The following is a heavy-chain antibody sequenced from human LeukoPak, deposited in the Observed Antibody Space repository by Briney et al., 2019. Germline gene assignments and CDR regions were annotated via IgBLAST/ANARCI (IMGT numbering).Heavy chain of an antibody. Sequence: PGLALRLSCVACGFTFRSYWMQWLRQAPGKGVVWVSHINTDARDTIYAHPVKSRFTISRDNAKNPLFLQMNSLRAEDTAVYYCARDQKIVGASGQHYWGQGTLVTVSS. CDR3: ARDQKIVGASGQHY. V-gene: IGHV3-74*01. J-gene: IGHJ4*02. CDR2: INTDARDT. D-gene: IGHD1-26*01. CDR1: GFTFRSYW.